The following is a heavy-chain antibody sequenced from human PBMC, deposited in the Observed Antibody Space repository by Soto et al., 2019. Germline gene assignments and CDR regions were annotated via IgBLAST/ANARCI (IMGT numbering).Heavy chain of an antibody. Sequence: GGSLRLSCAASGFTFSNYVMTWVRQAPGKGLEWVSGISDSGDSTYYADSVKGRFTISRDNSTNTLYLQMNSLRVEDTAIYYCANPPITMVRGAPDYGMDVWGQGTTVT. CDR2: ISDSGDST. CDR3: ANPPITMVRGAPDYGMDV. J-gene: IGHJ6*02. CDR1: GFTFSNYV. D-gene: IGHD3-10*01. V-gene: IGHV3-23*01.